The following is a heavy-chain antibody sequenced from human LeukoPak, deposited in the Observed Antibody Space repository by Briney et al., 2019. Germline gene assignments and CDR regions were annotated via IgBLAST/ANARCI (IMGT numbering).Heavy chain of an antibody. CDR2: IYHSGST. CDR3: AGWGHDYGAFDY. V-gene: IGHV4-4*02. CDR1: GGSISSSNW. J-gene: IGHJ4*02. D-gene: IGHD4-17*01. Sequence: PSGTLSLTCAVSGGSISSSNWWSWVRQPPGKGLEWIGEIYHSGSTNYNPSLKSRVTISVDKSKNQFSLKLSSATAADTAVYYCAGWGHDYGAFDYWGQGTLVTVSS.